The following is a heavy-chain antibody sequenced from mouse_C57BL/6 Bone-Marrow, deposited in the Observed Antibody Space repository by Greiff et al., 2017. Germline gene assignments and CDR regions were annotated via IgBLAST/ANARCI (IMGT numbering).Heavy chain of an antibody. CDR2: IDPENGDT. D-gene: IGHD2-9*01. CDR3: TTPSYYGYAWFAY. V-gene: IGHV14-4*01. CDR1: GFNIKDDY. Sequence: EVQLQQSGAELVRPGASVKLSCTASGFNIKDDYTHWVKQRPEQGLEWIGWIDPENGDTEYASKFQGKATITADTSSNTAYLQLSSLTSEDTAVYYCTTPSYYGYAWFAYWGQGTLVTVSA. J-gene: IGHJ3*01.